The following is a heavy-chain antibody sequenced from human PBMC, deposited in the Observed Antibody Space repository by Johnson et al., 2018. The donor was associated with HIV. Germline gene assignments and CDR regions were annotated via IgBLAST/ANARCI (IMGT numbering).Heavy chain of an antibody. Sequence: QVQLVESGGGLVQPGGSLRLSCAASGFTFSNYAMHWVRQAPGKGLEWVAVISYDGSNKYYADSVKGRFTISRDNSKNTLYLQMNSLRPEDTAVYYCAKQQLVPDDAFDIWGQGTMVNVSS. CDR1: GFTFSNYA. J-gene: IGHJ3*02. D-gene: IGHD6-6*01. V-gene: IGHV3-30-3*02. CDR3: AKQQLVPDDAFDI. CDR2: ISYDGSNK.